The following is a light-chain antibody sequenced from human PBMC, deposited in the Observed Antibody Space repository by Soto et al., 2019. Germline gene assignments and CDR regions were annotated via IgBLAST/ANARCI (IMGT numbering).Light chain of an antibody. Sequence: DIQMTQSPATLSASVGDRVTITFRASQNINNWIAWYQQKPGKAPKFLIDDASTLESGVPSRFSGSGFGTEFSLTISSLQPDDFGRYYCQHMRTVGQGTKVEIK. CDR1: QNINNW. CDR2: DAS. CDR3: QHMRT. J-gene: IGKJ1*01. V-gene: IGKV1-5*01.